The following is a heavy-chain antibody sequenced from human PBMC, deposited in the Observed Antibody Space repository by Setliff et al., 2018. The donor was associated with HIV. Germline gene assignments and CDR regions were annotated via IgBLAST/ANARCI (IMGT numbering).Heavy chain of an antibody. D-gene: IGHD6-13*01. CDR2: IYHSGST. V-gene: IGHV4-38-2*01. J-gene: IGHJ6*03. CDR1: GYSISSGFL. Sequence: SETLSLTCAVSGYSISSGFLWGWIRQPPGKGLEWLGTIYHSGSTYYNPSLKSRVTISVETSKNQFSLRLRSVTAADCARVSCSSWYSIPRYYYYSMDVWGNGTTVTVSS. CDR3: SSWYSIPRYYYYSMDV.